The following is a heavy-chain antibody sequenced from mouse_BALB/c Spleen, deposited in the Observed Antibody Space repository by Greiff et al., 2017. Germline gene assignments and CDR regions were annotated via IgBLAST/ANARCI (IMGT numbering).Heavy chain of an antibody. CDR3: ARPLGNYDAMDY. V-gene: IGHV4-1*02. Sequence: EVKLMESGGGLVQPGGSLKLSCAASGFDFSRYWMSWVRQAPGKGLEWIGEINPDSSTINYTPSLKDKFIISRDNAKNTLYLQMSKVRSEDTALYYCARPLGNYDAMDYWGQGTSVTVSS. CDR2: INPDSSTI. D-gene: IGHD2-1*01. CDR1: GFDFSRYW. J-gene: IGHJ4*01.